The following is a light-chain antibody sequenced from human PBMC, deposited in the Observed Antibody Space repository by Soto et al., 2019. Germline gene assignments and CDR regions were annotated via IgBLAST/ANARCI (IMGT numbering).Light chain of an antibody. CDR2: DAS. CDR3: QQYNSYPWT. CDR1: QGIRND. V-gene: IGKV1-13*02. J-gene: IGKJ1*01. Sequence: AIQMTQSPSSLSASVGDRVTITCRASQGIRNDLGWYQQTPGKAPKVLIYDASTLESGVPSRFSGSGSGTEFTLTINSLQPDDFATYYCQQYNSYPWTFGQGTKVDIK.